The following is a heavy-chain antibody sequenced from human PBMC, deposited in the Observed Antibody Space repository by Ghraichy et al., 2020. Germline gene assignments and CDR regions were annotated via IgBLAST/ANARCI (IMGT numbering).Heavy chain of an antibody. CDR3: TRGVGIIDS. J-gene: IGHJ4*02. Sequence: GEALNISCAASGFAFSGSTFHWIRQASGKGLEWIGRIKTKANNYATAHVASVRGRFTISRDDSQNTTYLQMNSLKIEDTAIYYCTRGVGIIDSWGQGTLVTVSS. D-gene: IGHD3-3*01. CDR1: GFAFSGST. V-gene: IGHV3-73*01. CDR2: IKTKANNYAT.